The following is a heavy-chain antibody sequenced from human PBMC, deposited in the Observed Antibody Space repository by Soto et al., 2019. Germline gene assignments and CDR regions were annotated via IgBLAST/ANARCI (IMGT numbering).Heavy chain of an antibody. D-gene: IGHD3-10*01. CDR1: GYTLSTNG. V-gene: IGHV3-33*01. Sequence: GGSLRLSCKGSGYTLSTNGFHWCRQAPGKGLEWVADVWHDGSASYYADSVKGRFTVSKDNSKNTVYLQMNSLRAEDTAVYHCASDTCGPAHKTPHYWGQG. J-gene: IGHJ4*02. CDR2: VWHDGSAS. CDR3: ASDTCGPAHKTPHY.